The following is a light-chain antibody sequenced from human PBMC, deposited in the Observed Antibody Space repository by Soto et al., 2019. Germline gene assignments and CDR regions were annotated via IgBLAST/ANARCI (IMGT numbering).Light chain of an antibody. CDR3: QQRSSWPPWT. Sequence: EIVLTQSPDTLSLSPGERATLSCWASQSLSSYLAWYQQKPGQAPRLLICDASNRANGIPARFTGSGSGTDFTLTISSLEPEDFEVYYCQQRSSWPPWTFGQGTKVDIK. CDR2: DAS. V-gene: IGKV3-11*01. CDR1: QSLSSY. J-gene: IGKJ1*01.